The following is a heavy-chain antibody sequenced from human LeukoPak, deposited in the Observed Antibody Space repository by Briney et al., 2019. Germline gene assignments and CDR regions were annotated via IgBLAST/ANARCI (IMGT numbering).Heavy chain of an antibody. CDR1: GFTFSSYG. V-gene: IGHV3-33*01. CDR2: IWYDGSNK. CDR3: ARGGSGWYVTPNWFDP. Sequence: GGSLRLSCAASGFTFSSYGMHWVRQAPGKGLEWVAVIWYDGSNKYYADSVKGRFTISRDNAKNTLYLQMSSLRAEDTAVYYCARGGSGWYVTPNWFDPWGQGTLVTVSS. D-gene: IGHD6-19*01. J-gene: IGHJ5*02.